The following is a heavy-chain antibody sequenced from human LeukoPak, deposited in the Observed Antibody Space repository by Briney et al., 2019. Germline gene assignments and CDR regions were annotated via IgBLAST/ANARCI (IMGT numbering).Heavy chain of an antibody. CDR1: GGSISSGGYS. CDR2: IYHSGST. J-gene: IGHJ5*02. V-gene: IGHV4-30-2*01. CDR3: ARGMTTVTYNWFDP. Sequence: SETLSLTCAVSGGSISSGGYSWGWIRQPPGKGLEWIGYIYHSGSTYYNPSLKSRVTISVDRSKNQFSLKLSSVTAADTAVYYCARGMTTVTYNWFDPWGQGTLVTVSS. D-gene: IGHD4-17*01.